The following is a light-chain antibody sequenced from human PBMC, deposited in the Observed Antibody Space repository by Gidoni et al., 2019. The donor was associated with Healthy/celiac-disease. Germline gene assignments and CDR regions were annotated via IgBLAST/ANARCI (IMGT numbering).Light chain of an antibody. CDR2: GAS. CDR3: QQYGSSPYT. Sequence: VLTQSPGTLSLSPGERATLSCRASQSVSSSYLAWYQQKPGQAPRLLIYGASSRATGIPDRFSGSGSGTDFTLTISRLEPEDFAVYYCQQYGSSPYTFGQGTKLEIK. V-gene: IGKV3-20*01. J-gene: IGKJ2*01. CDR1: QSVSSSY.